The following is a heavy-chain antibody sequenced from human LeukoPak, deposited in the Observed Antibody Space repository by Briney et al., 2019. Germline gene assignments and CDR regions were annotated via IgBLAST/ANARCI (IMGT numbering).Heavy chain of an antibody. CDR1: GFTFSDYY. J-gene: IGHJ4*02. V-gene: IGHV3-11*01. D-gene: IGHD3-22*01. CDR2: ISSSGSTI. CDR3: AKDLYPVYYYDSSGYRFDY. Sequence: GGSLRLSCAASGFTFSDYYMSWIRQAPGKGLEWVSYISSSGSTIYYADSVKGRFTISRDNSKNTLYLQMNSLRAEDTAVYYCAKDLYPVYYYDSSGYRFDYWGQGTLVTVSS.